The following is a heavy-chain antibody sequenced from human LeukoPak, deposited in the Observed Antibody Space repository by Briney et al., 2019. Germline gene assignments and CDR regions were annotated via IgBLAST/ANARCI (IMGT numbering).Heavy chain of an antibody. J-gene: IGHJ5*02. CDR3: ARDPQGRLIAVAASFDP. Sequence: GGSLRLSCAASGFIFSSYAMSWVRQAPGKGLESVSAISGSGSSTYYADSVKGRFTISRDNSKNTLYLQMNSLRAEDTAVYYCARDPQGRLIAVAASFDPWGQGTLVTVSS. CDR1: GFIFSSYA. CDR2: ISGSGSST. V-gene: IGHV3-23*01. D-gene: IGHD6-19*01.